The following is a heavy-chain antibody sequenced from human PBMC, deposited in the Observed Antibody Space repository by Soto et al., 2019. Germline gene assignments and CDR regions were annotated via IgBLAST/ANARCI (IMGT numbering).Heavy chain of an antibody. D-gene: IGHD2-2*01. CDR3: ARETGCSSTSCYYYYYMDF. J-gene: IGHJ6*03. CDR2: IIPILGIA. V-gene: IGHV1-69*08. Sequence: QVQLVQSGAEVKKPGSSVKVSCKASGGTFSSYTISWVRQAPGQGLEWMGRIIPILGIANYAQKFQGRVTITADKSTSTAYMELSSLRSEDTAVYYCARETGCSSTSCYYYYYMDFWGKGTTVTVSS. CDR1: GGTFSSYT.